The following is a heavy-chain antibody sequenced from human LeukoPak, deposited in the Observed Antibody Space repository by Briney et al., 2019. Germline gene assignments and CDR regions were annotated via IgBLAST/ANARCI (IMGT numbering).Heavy chain of an antibody. CDR1: GSMYNYY. V-gene: IGHV4-59*01. Sequence: SETLSLTCTVSGSMYNYYWSWIRQPPGKGLEWIGYIHYNGITNYNPSLKSRVTISVDTSKNQFSLKLSSVTAADTAVYYCARDKGAIAGLDYWGQGTLVTVSS. J-gene: IGHJ4*02. CDR3: ARDKGAIAGLDY. CDR2: IHYNGIT. D-gene: IGHD6-13*01.